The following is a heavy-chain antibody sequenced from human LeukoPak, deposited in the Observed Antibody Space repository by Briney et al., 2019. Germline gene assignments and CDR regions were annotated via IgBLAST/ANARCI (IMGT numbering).Heavy chain of an antibody. D-gene: IGHD6-13*01. Sequence: PGRSLRLSCAASGFTFSSYAMHWVRQAPGKGLEWVAVISYDGSNKYYADSVKGRFTISRDNSKNTLYLQMNSLRAEDTAVYYCASGIAAAGGLEGGWGQGTLVTVSS. V-gene: IGHV3-30-3*01. CDR2: ISYDGSNK. CDR1: GFTFSSYA. CDR3: ASGIAAAGGLEGG. J-gene: IGHJ4*02.